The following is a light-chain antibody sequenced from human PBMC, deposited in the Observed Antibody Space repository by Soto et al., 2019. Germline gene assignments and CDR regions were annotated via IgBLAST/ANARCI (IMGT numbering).Light chain of an antibody. Sequence: EIVLTQSPGTLSLSPGERATLSCRASQSVSNNYLAWYQQKPGQAPRLLIYGASTRASGIPDRFSGGGSGTDFTLTISRLEPEDFAVYYCHQYGSSPLTFGGGTKVDIK. V-gene: IGKV3-20*01. CDR2: GAS. CDR3: HQYGSSPLT. J-gene: IGKJ4*01. CDR1: QSVSNNY.